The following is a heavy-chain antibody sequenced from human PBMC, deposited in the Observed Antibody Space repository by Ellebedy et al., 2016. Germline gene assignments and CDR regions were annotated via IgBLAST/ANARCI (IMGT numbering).Heavy chain of an antibody. J-gene: IGHJ4*02. CDR3: ARDSGGEYYDYVWGSSAKRDLDY. Sequence: SVKVSXKASGGTFSSYAISWVRQAPGQGLEWMGGIIPIFGTANYAQKFQGRVTITADESTSTAYMELSSLRSEDTAVYYCARDSGGEYYDYVWGSSAKRDLDYWGQGTLVTVSS. CDR1: GGTFSSYA. V-gene: IGHV1-69*13. D-gene: IGHD3-16*01. CDR2: IIPIFGTA.